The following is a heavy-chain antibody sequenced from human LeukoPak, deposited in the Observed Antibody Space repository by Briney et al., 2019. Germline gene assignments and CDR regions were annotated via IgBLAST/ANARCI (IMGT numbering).Heavy chain of an antibody. D-gene: IGHD2-2*01. Sequence: SETLSLTCAVSGGSISSGGYSWSWIRQPPGKGLEWIGYIYHSGSTYYNPSLKSRVTISVDRSKNQFSLKLSSVTAADTAVYYCARAHCSSTSCYGYWFDPWGQGTLVTVSS. CDR3: ARAHCSSTSCYGYWFDP. V-gene: IGHV4-30-2*01. CDR1: GGSISSGGYS. CDR2: IYHSGST. J-gene: IGHJ5*02.